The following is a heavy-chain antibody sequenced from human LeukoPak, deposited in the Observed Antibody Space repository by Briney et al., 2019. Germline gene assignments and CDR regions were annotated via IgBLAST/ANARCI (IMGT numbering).Heavy chain of an antibody. D-gene: IGHD3-22*01. Sequence: SFKGYCRASGYTVSGYYMLSKQQATRQLLHQTEWIIPPSQVTNYEQKFQGRVTMNRDTSISTAYMELSRLRSDDTAVYYCARVLRRSDYDSSGYGIYAFDIWGKGTMVTVSS. V-gene: IGHV1-2*02. CDR3: ARVLRRSDYDSSGYGIYAFDI. CDR1: GYTVSGYY. J-gene: IGHJ3*02. CDR2: IIPPSQVT.